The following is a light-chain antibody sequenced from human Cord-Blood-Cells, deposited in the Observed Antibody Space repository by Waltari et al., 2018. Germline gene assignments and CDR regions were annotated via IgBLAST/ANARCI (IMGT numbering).Light chain of an antibody. CDR2: AAS. Sequence: DIQMTQSPTSQSASVGDRVTITCRASQSTRSYLNWYQQKPGKAPKLLIYAASSLQRGVPSRFSGSGSGTDFTLTISSLQPEDFATYYCQQSYSTPRTFGQGTKVEIK. J-gene: IGKJ1*01. CDR1: QSTRSY. V-gene: IGKV1-39*01. CDR3: QQSYSTPRT.